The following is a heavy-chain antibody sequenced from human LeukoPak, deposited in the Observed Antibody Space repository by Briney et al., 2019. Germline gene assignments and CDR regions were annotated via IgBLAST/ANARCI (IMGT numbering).Heavy chain of an antibody. Sequence: ASVKVSCKASGYTFTSYGISWVRQAPGQGLEWMGWINPNSGGTNYAQKFQGRVTMTRDTSISTAYMELSRLRSDDTAVYYCARGRAIYCSGGSCYPSYMDVWGKGTTVTVSS. CDR1: GYTFTSYG. V-gene: IGHV1-2*02. CDR3: ARGRAIYCSGGSCYPSYMDV. J-gene: IGHJ6*03. D-gene: IGHD2-15*01. CDR2: INPNSGGT.